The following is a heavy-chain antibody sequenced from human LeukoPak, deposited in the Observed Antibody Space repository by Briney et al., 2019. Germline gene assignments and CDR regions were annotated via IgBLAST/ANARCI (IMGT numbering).Heavy chain of an antibody. CDR3: AKDRPLSDY. CDR2: IFSNGDT. Sequence: PGGSLRLSCTASEFTVSRNYMLWVRQAPGKGLEWVSLIFSNGDTHYADSVKGRFTISRDNSKNTLYLQMNSLRAEDTAVYYCAKDRPLSDYWGQGTLVTVSS. V-gene: IGHV3-53*01. J-gene: IGHJ4*02. CDR1: EFTVSRNY.